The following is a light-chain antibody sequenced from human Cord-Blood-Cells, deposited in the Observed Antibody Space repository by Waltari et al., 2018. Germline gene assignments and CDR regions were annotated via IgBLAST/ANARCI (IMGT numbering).Light chain of an antibody. CDR2: GNS. CDR1: SPHIGAGYD. CDR3: QSYDSSLSGSSV. J-gene: IGLJ3*02. V-gene: IGLV1-40*01. Sequence: QSVLTQPPSVSGAPGQRVTISCTGSSPHIGAGYDVPGYQQLPGTAPKLPIYGNSNRPSGVPDRFSGSKSGTSASLAITGLQAEDEADYYCQSYDSSLSGSSVFGGGTKLTVL.